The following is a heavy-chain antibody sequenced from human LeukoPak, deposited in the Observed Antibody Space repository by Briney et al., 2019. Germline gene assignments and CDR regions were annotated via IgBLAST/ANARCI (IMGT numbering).Heavy chain of an antibody. D-gene: IGHD2-21*02. Sequence: ASLKVSCKASGYTFTNYDINWVRQAPGQGLEWMGWINPNTGDRGYAQKFQGRVSITSDTSISTAYMELGSPRSEDTAVYFCARTTSLTASGYDYWGQGTLVTVSS. CDR1: GYTFTNYD. J-gene: IGHJ4*02. CDR3: ARTTSLTASGYDY. V-gene: IGHV1-8*03. CDR2: INPNTGDR.